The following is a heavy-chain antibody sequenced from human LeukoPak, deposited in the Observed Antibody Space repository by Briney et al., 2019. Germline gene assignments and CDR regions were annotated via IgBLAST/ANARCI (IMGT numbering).Heavy chain of an antibody. J-gene: IGHJ6*02. CDR3: ARGVTDFWSGYLYYYYGMDV. D-gene: IGHD3-3*01. Sequence: SESLSLTCAVYGGSFSGYYWSWIRQPPGKGLEWLGEINHSGSTNYNPSLKSRVTISVDTSKNQFSLKLSSVTAADTAVYYCARGVTDFWSGYLYYYYGMDVWGQGTTVTVSS. CDR1: GGSFSGYY. V-gene: IGHV4-34*01. CDR2: INHSGST.